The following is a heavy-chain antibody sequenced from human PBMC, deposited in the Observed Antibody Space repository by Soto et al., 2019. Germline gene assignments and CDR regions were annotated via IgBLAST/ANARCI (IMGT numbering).Heavy chain of an antibody. V-gene: IGHV3-66*01. CDR3: ARDRIPTGMDV. CDR1: GFTVSTNY. CDR2: IYSGGST. Sequence: EVQLVESGGGLVQPGGSLRLSCAASGFTVSTNYMSWVRQAPGKGLEWVSVIYSGGSTYYADSVKGRFTISRDNSKNTLYLQVNRRRAEDTDVYYCARDRIPTGMDVWGQGTTVTVSS. J-gene: IGHJ6*02.